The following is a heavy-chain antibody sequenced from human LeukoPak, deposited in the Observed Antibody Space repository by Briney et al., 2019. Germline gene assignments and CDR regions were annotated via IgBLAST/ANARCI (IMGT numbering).Heavy chain of an antibody. CDR3: AKSALYYYDSSGYYLNY. CDR2: ISGSGGST. Sequence: GGSLRLSCAASGFTFSSYAMSWVRQAPGKGLEWVSAISGSGGSTYYADSVKGRFTISRDNSKNTLYLQMNSLRAEDTAVYYCAKSALYYYDSSGYYLNYWGQGTLVTVSP. J-gene: IGHJ4*02. D-gene: IGHD3-22*01. V-gene: IGHV3-23*01. CDR1: GFTFSSYA.